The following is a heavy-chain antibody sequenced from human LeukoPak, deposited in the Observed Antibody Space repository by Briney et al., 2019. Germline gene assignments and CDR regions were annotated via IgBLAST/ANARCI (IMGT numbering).Heavy chain of an antibody. CDR1: GGSISSGSYY. D-gene: IGHD4-17*01. J-gene: IGHJ4*02. V-gene: IGHV4-61*02. CDR3: ARVRSFKTTVTTFLFDY. CDR2: IYTSGST. Sequence: SETLSLTCTVSGGSISSGSYYWSWIRQPAGKGLEWIGRIYTSGSTNYNPSLKSRVTISVDTSKNQFSLKLSSVTAADTAVYYCARVRSFKTTVTTFLFDYWGQGTLVTVSS.